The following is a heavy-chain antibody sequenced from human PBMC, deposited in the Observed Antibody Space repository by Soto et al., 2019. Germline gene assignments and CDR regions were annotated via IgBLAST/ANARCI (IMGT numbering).Heavy chain of an antibody. V-gene: IGHV3-49*03. J-gene: IGHJ6*02. CDR3: ASLTSWSQEYYYGMDV. CDR1: GFTFGDFG. D-gene: IGHD2-2*01. CDR2: IGSKGYGGTT. Sequence: PGGSLRLSCTGSGFTFGDFGMSWFRQAPGKGLEWLSFIGSKGYGGTTESAASVRGRFITSRDDSKSIAYLQMNSLKTEDTAVYYCASLTSWSQEYYYGMDVWGQGTTVTV.